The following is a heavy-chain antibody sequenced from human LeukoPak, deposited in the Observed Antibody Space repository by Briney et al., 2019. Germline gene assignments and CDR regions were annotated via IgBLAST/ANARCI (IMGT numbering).Heavy chain of an antibody. CDR2: IRYDGSNK. CDR3: ARGPAMGIADYYFDY. V-gene: IGHV3-30*02. Sequence: GRSLRLPCAASGFIFNSYGMHWVRQAPGKGLEWVAFIRYDGSNKYYADSVEGRFTISRDNAKKSLYLQMNSLRADDTAVYYCARGPAMGIADYYFDYWGQGALVTVSS. D-gene: IGHD6-13*01. J-gene: IGHJ4*02. CDR1: GFIFNSYG.